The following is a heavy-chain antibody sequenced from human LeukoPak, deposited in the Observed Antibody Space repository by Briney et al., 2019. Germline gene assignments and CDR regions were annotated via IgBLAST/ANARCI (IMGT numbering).Heavy chain of an antibody. J-gene: IGHJ3*02. CDR1: GGSISSYY. CDR2: IYYSGST. V-gene: IGHV4-59*08. Sequence: SETLSLTCTVSGGSISSYYWSWIRQPPGKGLEWIGYIYYSGSTNYNPSLKSRVTISVDTSKNQFSLKLSSVTAADTAVYYCARHHPFYYESSGYHDAFDIWGQGTMVTVSS. D-gene: IGHD3-22*01. CDR3: ARHHPFYYESSGYHDAFDI.